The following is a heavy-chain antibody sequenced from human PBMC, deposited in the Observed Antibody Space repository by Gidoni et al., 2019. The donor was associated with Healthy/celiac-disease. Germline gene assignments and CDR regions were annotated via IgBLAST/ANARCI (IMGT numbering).Heavy chain of an antibody. V-gene: IGHV3-30*18. Sequence: SSYGMHWVRQAPGKGLEWVAVISYDGSNKYYADSVKGRFTISRDNSKNTLYLQMNSLRAEDTAVYYCAKTNYGSGSYWGFDYYYYGMDVWGQGTTVTVSS. CDR3: AKTNYGSGSYWGFDYYYYGMDV. D-gene: IGHD3-10*01. J-gene: IGHJ6*02. CDR1: SSYG. CDR2: ISYDGSNK.